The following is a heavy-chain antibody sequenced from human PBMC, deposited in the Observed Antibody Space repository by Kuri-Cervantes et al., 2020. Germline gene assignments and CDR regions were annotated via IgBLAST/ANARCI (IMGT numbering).Heavy chain of an antibody. V-gene: IGHV3-30*07. Sequence: GESLKISCAASGFTFSSYAMHWVRQAPGKGLEWVAVISYDGSNKYYADSVKGRFTISRDNSKNTLYLQMNSLRAEDTAVYYCAKDSITMVRGVGGWFDPWGQGTLVTVSS. CDR1: GFTFSSYA. D-gene: IGHD3-10*01. CDR3: AKDSITMVRGVGGWFDP. J-gene: IGHJ5*02. CDR2: ISYDGSNK.